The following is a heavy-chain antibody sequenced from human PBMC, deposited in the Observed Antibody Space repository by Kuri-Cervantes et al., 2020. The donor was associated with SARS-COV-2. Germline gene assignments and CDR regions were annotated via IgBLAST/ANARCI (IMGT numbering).Heavy chain of an antibody. CDR2: INWNGGST. CDR1: GFTFSSYS. CDR3: ARDVKYDLWSGSPYYYYYMDV. J-gene: IGHJ6*03. D-gene: IGHD3-3*01. V-gene: IGHV3-20*04. Sequence: GGSLRLSCAASGFTFSSYSMNWVRQAPGKGLEWVSGINWNGGSTGYADSVKGRFTISRDNAKNSLYLQMNSLRAEDTALYYCARDVKYDLWSGSPYYYYYMDVWGKGTTVTVSS.